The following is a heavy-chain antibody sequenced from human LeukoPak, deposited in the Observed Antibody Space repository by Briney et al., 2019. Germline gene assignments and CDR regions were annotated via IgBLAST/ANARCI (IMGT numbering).Heavy chain of an antibody. J-gene: IGHJ4*02. Sequence: GGSLRLSCAASGFTFSSYAVHWVRQAPGKGLEWVAVISYDGSNKYYADSVKGRFTISRDNSKNTLYLQMNSLRAEDTAVYYCARAVREIDYWGQGTLVTVSS. V-gene: IGHV3-30*04. CDR3: ARAVREIDY. CDR2: ISYDGSNK. CDR1: GFTFSSYA. D-gene: IGHD4-17*01.